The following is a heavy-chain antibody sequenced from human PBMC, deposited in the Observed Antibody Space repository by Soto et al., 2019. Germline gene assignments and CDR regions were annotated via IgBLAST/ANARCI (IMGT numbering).Heavy chain of an antibody. V-gene: IGHV4-31*03. CDR3: ARGVVVVPAALGSGNWFDP. D-gene: IGHD2-2*01. CDR2: IYYSGST. CDR1: GGSISSGGYY. Sequence: SETLSLTCTVSGGSISSGGYYWSWIRQHPGKGLEWIGYIYYSGSTYYNPSLKSRVTISVDTSKNQLSLKLSSVTAADTAVYYCARGVVVVPAALGSGNWFDPWGQGTLVTVSS. J-gene: IGHJ5*02.